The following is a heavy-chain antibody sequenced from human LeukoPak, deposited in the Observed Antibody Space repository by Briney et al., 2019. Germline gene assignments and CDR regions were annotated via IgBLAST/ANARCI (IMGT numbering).Heavy chain of an antibody. D-gene: IGHD6-25*01. Sequence: GGSLTLSCAASGFTFSSYAMSWVRQPPGKGLEWVSAMSASGGSTYYADTVKGRFTISRDSPKNTLYLQMNSLRAEDTAVYYCARDRGYSSGHPFDYWGQGTLVTVSS. CDR2: MSASGGST. V-gene: IGHV3-23*01. J-gene: IGHJ4*02. CDR1: GFTFSSYA. CDR3: ARDRGYSSGHPFDY.